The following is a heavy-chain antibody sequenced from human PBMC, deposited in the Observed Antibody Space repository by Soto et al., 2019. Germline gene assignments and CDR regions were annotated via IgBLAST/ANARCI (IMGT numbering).Heavy chain of an antibody. CDR3: ARVVVVAATYYYGMDV. D-gene: IGHD2-15*01. J-gene: IGHJ6*02. CDR2: ISAYNGNT. Sequence: ASVKVSCKASGYTFTSYGISWVRQAPGQGLEWMRWISAYNGNTNYAQKLQGRVTMTTDTSTSTAYMELRSLRSDDTAVYYCARVVVVAATYYYGMDVWGQGTTVTVSS. V-gene: IGHV1-18*04. CDR1: GYTFTSYG.